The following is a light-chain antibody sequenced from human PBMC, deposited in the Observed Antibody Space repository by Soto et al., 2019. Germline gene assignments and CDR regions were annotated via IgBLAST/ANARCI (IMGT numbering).Light chain of an antibody. CDR3: QQSHSAPFT. V-gene: IGKV1-39*01. J-gene: IGKJ3*01. Sequence: DIQMTQSPFSLSASLGDRVTITCRASQSISDYLNWYQQKPGKGPKLLIFAASSLPVGVPSRFSGSGSGTDFTLTISSLQPEDVATYFCQQSHSAPFTFGHGTTVDIK. CDR1: QSISDY. CDR2: AAS.